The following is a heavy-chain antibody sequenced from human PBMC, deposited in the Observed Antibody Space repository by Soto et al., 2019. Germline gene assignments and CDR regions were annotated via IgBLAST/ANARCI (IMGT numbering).Heavy chain of an antibody. D-gene: IGHD5-18*01. J-gene: IGHJ6*02. CDR1: GVSIRSGGYY. CDR3: ARDRLMATAGTARHYFGLDV. Sequence: PXDTLYLTCTVSGVSIRSGGYYWSWVRQSPRRGLEWIGNIYYSGSTYYNPSLKSRLTISVDTSKNQFSLNLSSVTAADTAVYYCARDRLMATAGTARHYFGLDVWGQGPTVTVSS. V-gene: IGHV4-31*03. CDR2: IYYSGST.